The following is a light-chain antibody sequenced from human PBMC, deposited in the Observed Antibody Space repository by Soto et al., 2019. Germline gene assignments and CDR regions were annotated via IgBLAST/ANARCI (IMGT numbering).Light chain of an antibody. CDR3: QQRSNWPLT. J-gene: IGKJ4*01. V-gene: IGKV3-11*01. CDR2: DAS. Sequence: EIVLTQSPATLSLSPGERATLSCRASQSVSSFLAWLQQKPGQAPRLLIYDASNRATDIPSRFSGSGSGTDFTLTINSLEAEDSAIYYCQQRSNWPLTFGGGTKVEFK. CDR1: QSVSSF.